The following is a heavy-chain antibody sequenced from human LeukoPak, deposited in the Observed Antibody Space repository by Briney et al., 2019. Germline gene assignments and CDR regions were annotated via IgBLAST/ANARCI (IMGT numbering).Heavy chain of an antibody. CDR2: VSVTDGST. D-gene: IGHD4-17*01. V-gene: IGHV3-23*01. Sequence: GGSLRLSCAASGFTFSNYAMSWVRQAPGKGLEWVSAVSVTDGSTHYADSVKGRFTISRDNSKNTLYLQMNSLGAEDTAVYYCAKAHYEDYWGQGTLVTVSS. CDR1: GFTFSNYA. J-gene: IGHJ4*02. CDR3: AKAHYEDY.